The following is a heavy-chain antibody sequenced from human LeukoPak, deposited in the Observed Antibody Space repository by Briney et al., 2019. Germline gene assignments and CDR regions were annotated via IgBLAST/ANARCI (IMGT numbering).Heavy chain of an antibody. CDR2: IYYSGST. CDR3: ASLRRPRIRGPYGFDY. V-gene: IGHV4-39*07. J-gene: IGHJ4*02. CDR1: GGSISSSSYY. D-gene: IGHD3-10*01. Sequence: SETLSLTCTVSGGSISSSSYYWGWIRQPPGKGLEWIGSIYYSGSTYYNPSLKSRVTISVDTSKNQFSLKLSSVTAADTAVYYCASLRRPRIRGPYGFDYWGQGTLVTVSS.